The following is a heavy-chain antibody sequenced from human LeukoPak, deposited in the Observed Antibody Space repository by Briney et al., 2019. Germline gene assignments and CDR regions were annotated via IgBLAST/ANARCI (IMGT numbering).Heavy chain of an antibody. V-gene: IGHV3-23*01. CDR2: ISGSGGST. D-gene: IGHD3-9*01. Sequence: GGSLRLSCAASGFTFSSYAMSWVRQAPGKGLEWVSDISGSGGSTYYADSVKGRFTISRDTSKNTLYLQMNSLRAEDTAVYYCARGRSYYDILTGGSRYYFDYWGQGTLVTVSS. CDR1: GFTFSSYA. J-gene: IGHJ4*02. CDR3: ARGRSYYDILTGGSRYYFDY.